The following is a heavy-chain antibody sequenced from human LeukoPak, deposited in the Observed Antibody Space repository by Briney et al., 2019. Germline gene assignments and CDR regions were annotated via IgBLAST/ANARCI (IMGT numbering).Heavy chain of an antibody. J-gene: IGHJ3*02. CDR3: ARDNIKIVGAIDAFDI. Sequence: ASVKVSCKASGYTFTGYYMHWVRQAPGQGLEWMGWINPNSGGTNYAQKFQGRVTMTRDTSISTAYMELSRLRSDDTAVYYCARDNIKIVGAIDAFDIWGQGTMVTVSS. V-gene: IGHV1-2*02. D-gene: IGHD1-26*01. CDR1: GYTFTGYY. CDR2: INPNSGGT.